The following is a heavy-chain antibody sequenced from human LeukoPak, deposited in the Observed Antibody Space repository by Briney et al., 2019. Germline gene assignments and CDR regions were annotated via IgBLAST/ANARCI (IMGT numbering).Heavy chain of an antibody. V-gene: IGHV3-30-3*01. D-gene: IGHD5-12*01. CDR1: GFTFSSYA. CDR3: ARDKTSGYLPRGVMDV. CDR2: ISYDGSNK. J-gene: IGHJ6*04. Sequence: GGSLRLSCAASGFTFSSYAMHWVRQAPGKGLEWVAVISYDGSNKYYADSVKGRFTISRNNANNSLYLQMNSLRAEDTAVYYCARDKTSGYLPRGVMDVWGKGTTVTVSS.